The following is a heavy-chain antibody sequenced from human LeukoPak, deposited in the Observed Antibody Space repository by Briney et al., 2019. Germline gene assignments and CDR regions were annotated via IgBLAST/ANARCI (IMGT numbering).Heavy chain of an antibody. D-gene: IGHD2-15*01. CDR3: ARLDCSGGSCYSSYWFDP. V-gene: IGHV5-51*01. CDR2: IYPGDSDT. J-gene: IGHJ5*02. CDR1: GYSFTSYW. Sequence: GESLKISCKGSGYSFTSYWIGWVRQMPGKGLEWMGIIYPGDSDTRYSPSFQGQVTISADKSISTAYLQWSSLKALDTAMYYCARLDCSGGSCYSSYWFDPWGQGTLVTVSS.